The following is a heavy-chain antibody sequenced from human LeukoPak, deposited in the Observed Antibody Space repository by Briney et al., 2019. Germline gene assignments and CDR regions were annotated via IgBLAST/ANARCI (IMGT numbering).Heavy chain of an antibody. CDR2: INHSGST. Sequence: PSETLSLTCAVYGGSFSGYYWSWIRQPPGKGLEWIGEINHSGSTNYNPSLKSRVTISLDTSKNQFSLKLSSVTAADTAVYYCARGGLWSGYYGWGQGTLVTVSS. V-gene: IGHV4-34*01. CDR1: GGSFSGYY. D-gene: IGHD3-3*01. J-gene: IGHJ4*02. CDR3: ARGGLWSGYYG.